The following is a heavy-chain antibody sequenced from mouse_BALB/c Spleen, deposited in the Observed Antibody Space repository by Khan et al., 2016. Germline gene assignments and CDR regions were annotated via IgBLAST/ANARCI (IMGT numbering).Heavy chain of an antibody. V-gene: IGHV9-3-1*01. J-gene: IGHJ1*01. Sequence: QIQLVQSGPELKKPGETVKISCKASGYTLANYGVIWVKQAPGKGLKWMVWLNTYTGEPIYADDFKGRFAFYLETSASIVYLEINNLKNEDTATYFCARDFGNYGYCDVWGAGTTVTVSS. CDR3: ARDFGNYGYCDV. CDR2: LNTYTGEP. CDR1: GYTLANYG. D-gene: IGHD2-1*01.